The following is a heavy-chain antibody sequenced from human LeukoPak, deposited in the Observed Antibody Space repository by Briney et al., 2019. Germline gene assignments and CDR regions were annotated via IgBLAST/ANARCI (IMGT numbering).Heavy chain of an antibody. CDR1: GYSFISYW. J-gene: IGHJ4*02. CDR2: IYPGDSDT. Sequence: GASLKISCQGSGYSFISYWIGWVRQLPGKGLEWMGIIYPGDSDTRYSPSFQGQVTISADKSISTAYLQWSSLKASDTAMYYCARLRGGDFNDYWGQGALVTVSS. D-gene: IGHD2-21*02. CDR3: ARLRGGDFNDY. V-gene: IGHV5-51*01.